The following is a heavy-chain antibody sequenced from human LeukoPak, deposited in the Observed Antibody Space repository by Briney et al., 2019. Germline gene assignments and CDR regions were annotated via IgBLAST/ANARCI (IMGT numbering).Heavy chain of an antibody. D-gene: IGHD3-16*01. V-gene: IGHV3-23*01. CDR1: GFTFSSYA. CDR2: ISGSGGST. CDR3: ARDRLGAMLFFDS. Sequence: GGSLRLSCAASGFTFSSYAMSWVRQAPGKGLEWVSAISGSGGSTYYADSVKGRSTISRDNSKNTLYLQMNSLRAEDTALYYCARDRLGAMLFFDSWGQGTLVTVSS. J-gene: IGHJ4*02.